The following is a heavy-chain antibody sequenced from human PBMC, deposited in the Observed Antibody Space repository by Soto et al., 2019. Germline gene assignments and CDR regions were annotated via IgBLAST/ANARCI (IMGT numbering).Heavy chain of an antibody. D-gene: IGHD4-17*01. Sequence: QVQLVESGGGVVQPGRSLRLSCAASGFTFSNYGMHWVRQAPGKGLEWVAVISYHGSDKYYADSVKGRFTISRDNSKNPLYLQMDSLRAEGTAGYYCAKDHLTTTVTTVGYWGQGTLVTVSS. CDR1: GFTFSNYG. CDR3: AKDHLTTTVTTVGY. J-gene: IGHJ4*02. CDR2: ISYHGSDK. V-gene: IGHV3-30*18.